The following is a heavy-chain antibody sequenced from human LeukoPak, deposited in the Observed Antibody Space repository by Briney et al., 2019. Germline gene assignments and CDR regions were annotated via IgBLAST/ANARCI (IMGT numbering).Heavy chain of an antibody. V-gene: IGHV1-46*01. CDR3: ARGHPYYDSSGYYYVSSSDFDY. J-gene: IGHJ4*02. CDR2: INPSGGST. CDR1: GYTFTSYY. D-gene: IGHD3-22*01. Sequence: ASVKVSCKASGYTFTSYYMHWVRQAPGQGLEWMGIINPSGGSTTYAQKFQGRVTMTRDTSTSTVYMELSSLRSEDTAVYYCARGHPYYDSSGYYYVSSSDFDYWGQGTLVTVSS.